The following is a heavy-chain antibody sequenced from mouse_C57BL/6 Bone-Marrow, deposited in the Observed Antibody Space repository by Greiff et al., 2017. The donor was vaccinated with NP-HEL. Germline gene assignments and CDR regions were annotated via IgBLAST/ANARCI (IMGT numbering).Heavy chain of an antibody. CDR1: GFTFSSYT. V-gene: IGHV5-9*01. CDR2: ISGGGGNT. J-gene: IGHJ2*01. D-gene: IGHD1-1*01. Sequence: EVQRVESGGGLVKPGGSLKLSCAASGFTFSSYTMSWVRQTPEKRLEWVATISGGGGNTYYPDSVKGRFTISRDNAKNTLYLQMSSLRSEDTALYYCARRNYYGSSYAGKNYCDYWGQGTTLTVSS. CDR3: ARRNYYGSSYAGKNYCDY.